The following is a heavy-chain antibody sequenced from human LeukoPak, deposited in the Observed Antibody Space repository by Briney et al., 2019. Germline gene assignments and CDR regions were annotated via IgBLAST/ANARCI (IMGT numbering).Heavy chain of an antibody. V-gene: IGHV1-2*06. CDR3: ARDDYDSSGYSIGYYYYYMDV. Sequence: ASVKVSCKASGGTFSSYTISWVRQAPGQGLEWMGRINPNSGGTNYAQKFQGRVTMTRDTSISTAYMELSRLRSDDTAVYYCARDDYDSSGYSIGYYYYYMDVWGKGTTVTVSS. J-gene: IGHJ6*03. CDR2: INPNSGGT. CDR1: GGTFSSYT. D-gene: IGHD3-22*01.